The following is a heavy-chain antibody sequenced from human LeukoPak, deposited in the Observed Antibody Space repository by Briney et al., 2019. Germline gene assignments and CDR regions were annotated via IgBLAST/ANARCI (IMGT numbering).Heavy chain of an antibody. CDR3: ARDGQWLVEDYFDY. Sequence: PGGSLRLSGAASGFTFSSYWMSWVRQAPGKGLEWVANIKQDGSEKYYVDSVKGRFTISRDNAKNSLYLQMNSLRAEDTAVYYCARDGQWLVEDYFDYWGQGTLVTVSS. J-gene: IGHJ4*02. CDR1: GFTFSSYW. CDR2: IKQDGSEK. V-gene: IGHV3-7*01. D-gene: IGHD6-19*01.